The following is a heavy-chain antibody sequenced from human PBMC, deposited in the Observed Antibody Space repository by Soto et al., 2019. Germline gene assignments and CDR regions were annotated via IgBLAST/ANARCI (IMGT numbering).Heavy chain of an antibody. J-gene: IGHJ3*02. CDR1: GFTFSSYG. CDR3: AKGLGYDSSGYAFDI. CDR2: ISYDGSNK. Sequence: GESLKISCAASGFTFSSYGMHWVRQAPGKGLEWVAVISYDGSNKYYADSVKGRFTISRDNSKNTLYLQMNSLRAEDTAVYYCAKGLGYDSSGYAFDIWGQGTMVTVSS. D-gene: IGHD3-22*01. V-gene: IGHV3-30*18.